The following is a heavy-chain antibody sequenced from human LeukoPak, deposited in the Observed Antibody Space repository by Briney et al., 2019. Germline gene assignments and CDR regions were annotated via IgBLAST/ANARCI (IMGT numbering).Heavy chain of an antibody. J-gene: IGHJ6*03. D-gene: IGHD3-10*01. CDR2: INHSGST. V-gene: IGHV4-34*01. Sequence: SETLSLTCAVYGGSFSGYYWSWIRQPPGKGLEWIGEINHSGSTNYNPSLKSRVTISVDTSKNQFSLKLSSLTAADTAVYYCARWAAALPTVPKSHMDVWGKGTTVTVSS. CDR1: GGSFSGYY. CDR3: ARWAAALPTVPKSHMDV.